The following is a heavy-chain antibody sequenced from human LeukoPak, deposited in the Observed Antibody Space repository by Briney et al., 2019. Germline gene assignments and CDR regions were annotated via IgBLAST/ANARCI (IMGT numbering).Heavy chain of an antibody. CDR1: GGTFSSYA. CDR3: ARDRAGTTFRPHAFDI. J-gene: IGHJ3*02. V-gene: IGHV1-69*05. CDR2: IIPIFGTA. D-gene: IGHD1-7*01. Sequence: SVKVSCKASGGTFSSYAISWVRQAPGQGLEWMGGIIPIFGTANYAQKFQGRVTITTDESTSTAYMELSSLRSEDTAVYYCARDRAGTTFRPHAFDIWGQGTMVTVSS.